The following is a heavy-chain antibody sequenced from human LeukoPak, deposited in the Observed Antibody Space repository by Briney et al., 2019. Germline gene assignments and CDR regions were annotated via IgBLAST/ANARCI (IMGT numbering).Heavy chain of an antibody. Sequence: SQTLSLTFVISGDSVSSNSAAWNWIRQSPSRGLEWLGRTYYRSKWYSYSAVSVKSRIIINPDTSKNQFSLQLNSVTPEDTAVYYCARDSRITMINDYWGQGTLVTVSS. J-gene: IGHJ4*02. V-gene: IGHV6-1*01. CDR1: GDSVSSNSAA. D-gene: IGHD3-22*01. CDR3: ARDSRITMINDY. CDR2: TYYRSKWYS.